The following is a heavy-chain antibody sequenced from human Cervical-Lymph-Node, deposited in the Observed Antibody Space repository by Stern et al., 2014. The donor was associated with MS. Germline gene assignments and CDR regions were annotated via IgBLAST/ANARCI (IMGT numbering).Heavy chain of an antibody. CDR2: ISYDGSNK. CDR1: GFTFSSYG. CDR3: AKDQGYCSGGSCYQWDY. D-gene: IGHD2-15*01. Sequence: VQLVESGGGVVQPGRSLRLSCAASGFTFSSYGMHWVRQAPGKGLAWVAVISYDGSNKDYAGSVKGRFTISRDNSKNTLYLQMNSLRAEDTAVYYCAKDQGYCSGGSCYQWDYWGQGTLVTVSS. J-gene: IGHJ4*02. V-gene: IGHV3-30*18.